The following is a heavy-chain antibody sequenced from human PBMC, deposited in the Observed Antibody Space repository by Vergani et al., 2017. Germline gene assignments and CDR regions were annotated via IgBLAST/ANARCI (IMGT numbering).Heavy chain of an antibody. CDR2: IYYSGST. CDR3: ARHSTVEWLVKLGWIDP. CDR1: GASIRSRNYY. D-gene: IGHD6-19*01. J-gene: IGHJ5*02. Sequence: QLQLQESGPGLVKPSATLSLTCSVSGASIRSRNYYWGWIRQPPWKGLEWIASIYYSGSTYYNPSLKSRVTISVDTSKNQFSLKLSSVTAADTAVYFCARHSTVEWLVKLGWIDPWGQGILVTVSS. V-gene: IGHV4-39*01.